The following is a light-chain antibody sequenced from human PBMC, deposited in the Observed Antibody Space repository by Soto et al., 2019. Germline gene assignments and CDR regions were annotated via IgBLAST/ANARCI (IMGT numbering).Light chain of an antibody. J-gene: IGKJ1*01. CDR2: DAS. Sequence: IQITHSPSTLSASVGDSVTITCRASQSISTWLAWYQQQPRKAPKLLIYDASSLEGGVPSRFSGSGSGTEFTLTISSLQPDDFATYYCQQYNSYSWTFGQGTKVDIK. CDR3: QQYNSYSWT. CDR1: QSISTW. V-gene: IGKV1-5*01.